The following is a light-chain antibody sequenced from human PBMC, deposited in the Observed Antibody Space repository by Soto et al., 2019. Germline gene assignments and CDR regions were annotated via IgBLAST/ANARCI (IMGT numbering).Light chain of an antibody. J-gene: IGKJ4*01. V-gene: IGKV3-15*01. CDR3: QHYDNWPLT. Sequence: EIVMTQSPATLSVSPGEVATLSCRASQGIGSTLAWYQQKPGQTPRLLIYGASTRATVVPARFSVSASGTEFTLAITSLQSKAFAVYDCQHYDNWPLTFAGGTKVESK. CDR2: GAS. CDR1: QGIGST.